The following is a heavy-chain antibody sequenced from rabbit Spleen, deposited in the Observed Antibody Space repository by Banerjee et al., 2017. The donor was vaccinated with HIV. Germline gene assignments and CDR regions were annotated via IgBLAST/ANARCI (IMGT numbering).Heavy chain of an antibody. CDR1: GFSFSSNA. D-gene: IGHD4-2*01. J-gene: IGHJ4*01. Sequence: QSLEESGGDLVQPEGSLTLTCKASGFSFSSNAMCWVRQAPGKGLEWIGCIFSSITITWYASWAKGRFTISKTSSTTVTLQMTSLTDADTATYFCARGGYGGHIYAMGLWGPGTLVTVS. CDR2: IFSSITIT. CDR3: ARGGYGGHIYAMGL. V-gene: IGHV1S40*01.